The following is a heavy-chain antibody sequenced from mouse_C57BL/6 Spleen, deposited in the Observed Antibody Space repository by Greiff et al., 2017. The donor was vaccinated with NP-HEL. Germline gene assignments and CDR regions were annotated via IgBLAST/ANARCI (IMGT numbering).Heavy chain of an antibody. D-gene: IGHD2-4*01. V-gene: IGHV1-26*01. CDR3: AGMIKDYFDY. CDR2: INPNNGGT. J-gene: IGHJ2*01. Sequence: EVQLQQSGPELVKPGASVKISCKASGYTFTDYYMNWVKQSHGKSLEWIGDINPNNGGTSYNQKFKGKATLTVDKSSSTAYMELRSLTSEDSAVYYCAGMIKDYFDYWGQGTTLTVSS. CDR1: GYTFTDYY.